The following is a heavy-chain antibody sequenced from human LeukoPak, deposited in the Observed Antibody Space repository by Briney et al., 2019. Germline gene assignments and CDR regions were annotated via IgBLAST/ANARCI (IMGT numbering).Heavy chain of an antibody. CDR1: RFTFSNYW. CDR3: AREGAGYFDY. D-gene: IGHD6-13*01. J-gene: IGHJ4*02. V-gene: IGHV3-7*01. CDR2: IKQDGSEQ. Sequence: GGSLRLSCAASRFTFSNYWMNWVRQAPGKGLEWVANIKQDGSEQYYVDSVKGRFTISRDNAKNSLYLQMNSLRAEDTAVYYCAREGAGYFDYWGQGILVTVSS.